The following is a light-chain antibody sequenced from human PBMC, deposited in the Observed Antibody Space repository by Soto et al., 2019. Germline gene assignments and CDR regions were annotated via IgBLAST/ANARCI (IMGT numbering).Light chain of an antibody. V-gene: IGKV3-15*01. J-gene: IGKJ4*01. CDR2: GAS. CDR1: QSVGSY. Sequence: EIVLTQSPATLSVSPGERATLSCRASQSVGSYLAWYQQKPGQAPRLLIYGASTRATGIPARFSASGFGTEFSLTISGLQSEDFAVYYCQKYNDWPLTFGGGTKVDIK. CDR3: QKYNDWPLT.